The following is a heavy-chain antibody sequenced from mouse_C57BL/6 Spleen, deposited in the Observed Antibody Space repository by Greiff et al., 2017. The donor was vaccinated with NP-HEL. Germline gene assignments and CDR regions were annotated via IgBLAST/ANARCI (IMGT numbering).Heavy chain of an antibody. D-gene: IGHD2-2*01. V-gene: IGHV3-6*01. CDR1: GYSITSGYY. CDR3: ARDQGLTGAMDC. Sequence: ESGPGLVKPSQSLSLSCSVTGYSITSGYYWNWIRQFPGNKLEWMGYISYDGSNNYNPSLKNRISITRDTSKNQFFLKLNSVTTEDTATYYCARDQGLTGAMDCWGKGTSVTVSS. CDR2: ISYDGSN. J-gene: IGHJ4*01.